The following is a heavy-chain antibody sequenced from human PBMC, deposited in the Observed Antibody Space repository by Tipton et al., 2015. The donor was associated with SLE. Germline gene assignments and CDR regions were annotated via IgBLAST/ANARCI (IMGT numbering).Heavy chain of an antibody. CDR2: IYNSGST. Sequence: TLSLTCSISGGSISSYYWTWIRHPPGKGLEWIGNIYNSGSTNYNPSLKSRVTISLDTSKNQFSLKLSSVTAADTAVYYCARGCSSSTCEPFYFFGMDVWGQGTTVTVSS. CDR3: ARGCSSSTCEPFYFFGMDV. D-gene: IGHD2-2*01. J-gene: IGHJ6*02. CDR1: GGSISSYY. V-gene: IGHV4-59*01.